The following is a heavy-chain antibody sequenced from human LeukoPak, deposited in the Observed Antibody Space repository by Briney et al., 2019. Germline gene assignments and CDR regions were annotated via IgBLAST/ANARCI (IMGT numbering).Heavy chain of an antibody. CDR1: GFTFSSYG. CDR2: IWYDGSNK. V-gene: IGHV3-33*01. D-gene: IGHD5-12*01. CDR3: AREAIVATIRGAFDI. Sequence: GGSLRLSCAASGFTFSSYGMHWVRQAPGKGLEWVAVIWYDGSNKYYADSVKGRFTIPRDNSKNTLYLQMNSLRAEDTAVYYCAREAIVATIRGAFDIWGQGTMVTVSS. J-gene: IGHJ3*02.